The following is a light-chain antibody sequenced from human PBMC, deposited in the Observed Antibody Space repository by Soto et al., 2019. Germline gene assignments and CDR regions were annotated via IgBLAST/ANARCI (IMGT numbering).Light chain of an antibody. Sequence: DIQMTQSPSTLSASVGDRVTITCRASQSISSWFAWYQQKPGKAPKLLIYDASSLESGVPSRFSGSGSGTEFTLTISSLQPDDFAPYYCQQYNSLWTFGQGTKVEIK. CDR3: QQYNSLWT. J-gene: IGKJ1*01. CDR2: DAS. CDR1: QSISSW. V-gene: IGKV1-5*01.